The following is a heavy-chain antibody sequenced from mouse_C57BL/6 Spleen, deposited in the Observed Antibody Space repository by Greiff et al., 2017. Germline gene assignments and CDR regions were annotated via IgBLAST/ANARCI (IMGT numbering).Heavy chain of an antibody. CDR2: ISYSGST. CDR1: GYSITSGYD. CDR3: ARALYGNYVGYYFDY. J-gene: IGHJ2*01. Sequence: EVQRVESGPGMVKPSQSLSLTCTVTGYSITSGYDWHWIRHFPGNKLEWMGYISYSGSTNYNPSLKSRISITHDTSKNHFFLKLNSVTTEDTATYYCARALYGNYVGYYFDYWGQGTTLTVSS. D-gene: IGHD2-1*01. V-gene: IGHV3-1*01.